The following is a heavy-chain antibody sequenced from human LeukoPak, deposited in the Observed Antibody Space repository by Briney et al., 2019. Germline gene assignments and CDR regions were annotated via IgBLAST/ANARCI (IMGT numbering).Heavy chain of an antibody. CDR3: VSPTADYPFLYYFDS. J-gene: IGHJ4*02. V-gene: IGHV3-30*09. CDR1: GFTFSSYS. Sequence: GGSLRLSCAASGFTFSSYSIHWVRHAPGKGLEWVAVISSDGNSKNFAPSVKGRFAISRDNSKNTLFLQMNNLRSEDTALYYCVSPTADYPFLYYFDSWGQGTLVTVSS. D-gene: IGHD5-12*01. CDR2: ISSDGNSK.